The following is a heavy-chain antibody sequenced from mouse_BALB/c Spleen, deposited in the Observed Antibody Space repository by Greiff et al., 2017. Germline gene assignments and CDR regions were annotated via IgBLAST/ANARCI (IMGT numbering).Heavy chain of an antibody. Sequence: VQLQQSGAELVRPGTSVKVSCKASGYAFTNYLIEWVKQRPGQGLEWIGVINPGSGGTNYNEKFKGKATLTADKSSSTAYMQLSSLTSDDSAVYFCAGGKSYAMDYWGQGTSVTVSS. V-gene: IGHV1-54*01. CDR3: AGGKSYAMDY. J-gene: IGHJ4*01. CDR1: GYAFTNYL. CDR2: INPGSGGT. D-gene: IGHD2-1*01.